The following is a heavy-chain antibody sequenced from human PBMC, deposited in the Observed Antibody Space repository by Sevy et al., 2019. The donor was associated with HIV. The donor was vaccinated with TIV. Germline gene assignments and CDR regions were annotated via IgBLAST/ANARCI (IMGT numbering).Heavy chain of an antibody. J-gene: IGHJ6*02. CDR2: ISGTAGNT. CDR3: ARETSLRYTRSHYYYAMDV. D-gene: IGHD3-16*02. CDR1: EFTLSGNA. Sequence: GGSLRLSCAVSEFTLSGNAMIWVRQSPGKGLEWVSGISGTAGNTYYADSVKGRFTIFRDNSKSTLYLQMNSLRAEDTAVYYCARETSLRYTRSHYYYAMDVWGQGTTVTVSS. V-gene: IGHV3-23*01.